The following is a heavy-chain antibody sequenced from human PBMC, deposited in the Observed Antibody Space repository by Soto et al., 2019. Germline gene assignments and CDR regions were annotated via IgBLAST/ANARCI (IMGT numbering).Heavy chain of an antibody. D-gene: IGHD6-13*01. CDR1: GFTFSSYA. J-gene: IGHJ4*02. V-gene: IGHV3-23*01. CDR2: ISGSGGST. CDR3: AKEADGAYSSSWYPGVFDY. Sequence: GGSLRLSCAASGFTFSSYAMSWVRQAPGKGLEWVSAISGSGGSTYYADSVKGRFTISRDNSKNTLYLQMNSLRAEDTAVYYCAKEADGAYSSSWYPGVFDYWGQGTLVTVSS.